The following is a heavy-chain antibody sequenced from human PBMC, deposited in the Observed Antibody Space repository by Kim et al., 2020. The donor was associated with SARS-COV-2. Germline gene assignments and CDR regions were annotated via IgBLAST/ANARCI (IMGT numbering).Heavy chain of an antibody. J-gene: IGHJ5*02. V-gene: IGHV1-18*01. Sequence: YAQKLQGRVTMTPDTSTSKAYMELRGLRSDDTAVYYCSRVAVVPYNWFDPWGQGTLVTVSS. D-gene: IGHD3-10*01. CDR3: SRVAVVPYNWFDP.